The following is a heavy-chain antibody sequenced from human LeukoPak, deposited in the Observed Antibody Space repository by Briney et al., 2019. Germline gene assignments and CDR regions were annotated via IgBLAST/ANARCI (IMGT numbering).Heavy chain of an antibody. CDR3: ARDGRGGGDFDY. V-gene: IGHV4-59*01. CDR1: GGSISSYY. CDR2: IYYSGST. Sequence: SETLSLTCTVSGGSISSYYWSWIRQPPGKGLEWIGYIYYSGSTNYNPSLKSRVTISVDTSKNQFSLKLSSVTAADTAVYYCARDGRGGGDFDYWGQGTLVTVSS. D-gene: IGHD2-21*01. J-gene: IGHJ4*02.